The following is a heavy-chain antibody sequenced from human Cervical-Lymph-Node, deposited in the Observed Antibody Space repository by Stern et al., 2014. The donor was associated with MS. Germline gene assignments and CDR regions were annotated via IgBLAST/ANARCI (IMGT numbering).Heavy chain of an antibody. Sequence: QVQLQESGPGVVKPSETLSLTCTVSGDFRSTFYWTWIRRPPGKGLEWIGYVSDSGNTDYNPSLKSRVTISLDTSKRQFSLRLSSVTAADTAVYYCARDSGYYGSLDYWGQGTLVTVSS. CDR1: GDFRSTFY. J-gene: IGHJ4*02. V-gene: IGHV4-59*01. CDR2: VSDSGNT. CDR3: ARDSGYYGSLDY. D-gene: IGHD2-15*01.